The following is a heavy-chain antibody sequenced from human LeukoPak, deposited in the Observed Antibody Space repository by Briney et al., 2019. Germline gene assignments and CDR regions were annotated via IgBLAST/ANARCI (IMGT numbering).Heavy chain of an antibody. D-gene: IGHD5-12*01. CDR3: ATRGGYDYSRDY. Sequence: PSETLSLTCTVSGGSLSSSTYYWGWIRQPPGKGLEWIGRIYDTGSTYYNPSLKTPLTISLARAKNQFSLKLSSVTAADTAVYYCATRGGYDYSRDYWGQGTLVTVSS. J-gene: IGHJ4*02. CDR1: GGSLSSSTYY. V-gene: IGHV4-39*01. CDR2: IYDTGST.